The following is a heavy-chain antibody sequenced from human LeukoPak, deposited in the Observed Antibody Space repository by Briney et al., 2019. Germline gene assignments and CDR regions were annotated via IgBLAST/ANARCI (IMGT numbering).Heavy chain of an antibody. CDR2: IHYSGNT. V-gene: IGHV4-30-4*01. J-gene: IGHJ4*02. CDR3: ARENNDYGGKKAFDY. Sequence: SETLSLTCAVSGGSSRSGDYFWSWIRQPPGKGLEWIGHIHYSGNTYYNPSLKSRVSISVNTSKNQFSLKLSSVTAADTAVYYCARENNDYGGKKAFDYWGQGTLVTVSS. D-gene: IGHD4-23*01. CDR1: GGSSRSGDYF.